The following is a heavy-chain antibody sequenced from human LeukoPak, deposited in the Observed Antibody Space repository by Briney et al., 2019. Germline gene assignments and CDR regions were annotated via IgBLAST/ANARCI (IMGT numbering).Heavy chain of an antibody. Sequence: CYALDSVNGRFTISRDNFNNTLYLQINSLRAEDTAVYYCTRRRRWLQSAFDYWGQGTLVIVSS. D-gene: IGHD5-24*01. J-gene: IGHJ4*02. V-gene: IGHV3-30*03. CDR3: TRRRRWLQSAFDY.